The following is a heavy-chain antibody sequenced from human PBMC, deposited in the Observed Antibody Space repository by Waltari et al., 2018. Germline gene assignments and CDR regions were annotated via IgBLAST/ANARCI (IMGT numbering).Heavy chain of an antibody. CDR2: SYTRGRT. V-gene: IGHV4-4*07. CDR1: GGSISSYY. D-gene: IGHD3-22*01. Sequence: QVQLQESGPGLVKPSETLSLTCTVSGGSISSYYWSWIRLPAGKGLEWIGRSYTRGRTNYNPSLKSRVTMAVDTSKNQLSLKLSSVTAADTAVYYCARGDGGYSYYFDYWGQGTLVTVSA. J-gene: IGHJ4*02. CDR3: ARGDGGYSYYFDY.